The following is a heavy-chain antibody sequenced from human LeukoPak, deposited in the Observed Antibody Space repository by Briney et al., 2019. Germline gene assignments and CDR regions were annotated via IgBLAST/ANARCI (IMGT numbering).Heavy chain of an antibody. J-gene: IGHJ4*02. CDR1: GFTFSSYV. Sequence: PGGSLRLSCAASGFTFSSYVMTWVRQAPGRGLEWVSVISGSGDTTYYADSVKGRFTISRDNSKNTLYLQMNSLRAEDTAVYYCAKDTELPNFFDYWGQGTLVTVSS. CDR2: ISGSGDTT. CDR3: AKDTELPNFFDY. D-gene: IGHD1-26*01. V-gene: IGHV3-23*01.